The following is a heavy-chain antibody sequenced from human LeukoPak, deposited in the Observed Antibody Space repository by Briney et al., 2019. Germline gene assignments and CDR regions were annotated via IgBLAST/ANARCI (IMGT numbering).Heavy chain of an antibody. Sequence: ASVTVSCKASGYTFTSYGISWVRQAPGQGLEWMGWISAYNGNTDYAQKLQGRVTMTTDTSTSTAYMELRSLRSDDTAVYYCAIVTGTNYYYYGMDVWGQGTTVTVSS. CDR1: GYTFTSYG. CDR2: ISAYNGNT. D-gene: IGHD1-14*01. V-gene: IGHV1-18*01. J-gene: IGHJ6*02. CDR3: AIVTGTNYYYYGMDV.